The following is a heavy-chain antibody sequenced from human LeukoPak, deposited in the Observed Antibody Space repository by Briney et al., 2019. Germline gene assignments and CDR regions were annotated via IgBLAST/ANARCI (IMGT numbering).Heavy chain of an antibody. D-gene: IGHD3-22*01. Sequence: SETLSLICTVSGGSISSSSYYWGWIRQPPGKGLEWIGSIYYSGSTYYNPSLKSRVTISVDTSKNQFSLKLSSVTAADTAVYYCAGSSGYYPNWFDPWGQGTLVTVSS. CDR3: AGSSGYYPNWFDP. J-gene: IGHJ5*02. V-gene: IGHV4-39*01. CDR2: IYYSGST. CDR1: GGSISSSSYY.